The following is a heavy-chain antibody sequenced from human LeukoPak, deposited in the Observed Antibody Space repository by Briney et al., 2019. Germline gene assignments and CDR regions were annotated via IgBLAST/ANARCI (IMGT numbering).Heavy chain of an antibody. J-gene: IGHJ6*02. V-gene: IGHV3-33*01. Sequence: GGSLRLSCAASGFTFSSYGMHWVRQAPGKGLEWVAVIWYDGSSKYYADSVKGRFTISRDNSKNTLYLQMNSLRAEDTAVYYCARGAGLGYSSGWYDSYYYYGMDVWGQGTTVTVSS. CDR1: GFTFSSYG. D-gene: IGHD6-19*01. CDR3: ARGAGLGYSSGWYDSYYYYGMDV. CDR2: IWYDGSSK.